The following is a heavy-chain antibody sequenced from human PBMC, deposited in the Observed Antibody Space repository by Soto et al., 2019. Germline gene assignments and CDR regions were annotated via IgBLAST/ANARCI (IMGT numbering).Heavy chain of an antibody. CDR2: ISSSSSYI. J-gene: IGHJ6*02. D-gene: IGHD3-10*01. Sequence: GGSLRLSCAASGFTFSSYSMNWVRQAPGKGLEWVSSISSSSSYIYYADSVKGRFTISRDNAKNSLYLQMNSLRAEETAVYYCESGHGSGSYGMDVWGQGTTVTVSS. CDR1: GFTFSSYS. V-gene: IGHV3-21*01. CDR3: ESGHGSGSYGMDV.